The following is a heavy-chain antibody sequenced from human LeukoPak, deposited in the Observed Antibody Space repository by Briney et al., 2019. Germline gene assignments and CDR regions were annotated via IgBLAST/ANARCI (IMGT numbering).Heavy chain of an antibody. J-gene: IGHJ4*02. D-gene: IGHD2-8*01. CDR1: GFTFSSYA. CDR3: ARVNGDYFDY. Sequence: PGGSLRLSCAASGFTFSSYAMSWVRQAPGKGLEWVANIKQDGSEKYYVDSVKGRFTISRDNAKNSLYLQMNSLRAEDTAVYYCARVNGDYFDYWGQGTLVTVSS. CDR2: IKQDGSEK. V-gene: IGHV3-7*01.